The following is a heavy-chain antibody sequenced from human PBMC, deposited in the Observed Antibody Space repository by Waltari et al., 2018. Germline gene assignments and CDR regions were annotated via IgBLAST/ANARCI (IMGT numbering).Heavy chain of an antibody. J-gene: IGHJ6*02. CDR1: GGSISSSSYY. CDR3: ARLGVLRYGMDV. CDR2: IYYSGST. D-gene: IGHD2-2*01. V-gene: IGHV4-39*01. Sequence: QLQLQESGPGLVKPSETLSLTCTVSGGSISSSSYYWGWIRQPPGKGLEWIGSIYYSGSTYYNPSLKCRVTISIDTSKNQFSLKLSSVTAADTAVYYCARLGVLRYGMDVWGQGTTVTVSS.